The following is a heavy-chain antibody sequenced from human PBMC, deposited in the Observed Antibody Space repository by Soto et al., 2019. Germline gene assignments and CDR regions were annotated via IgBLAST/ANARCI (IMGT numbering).Heavy chain of an antibody. CDR2: INHSGST. CDR3: ARDHPHSYGVYYFDY. CDR1: GGSFSGYY. J-gene: IGHJ4*02. Sequence: PSETLSLTCAVYGGSFSGYYWTWIRQPPGTGLEWIGDINHSGSTNYNPSLKSRVTISVDTSKNQVSLKVNSVTAADTAVYYCARDHPHSYGVYYFDYWGQGTPVTVSS. D-gene: IGHD5-18*01. V-gene: IGHV4-34*01.